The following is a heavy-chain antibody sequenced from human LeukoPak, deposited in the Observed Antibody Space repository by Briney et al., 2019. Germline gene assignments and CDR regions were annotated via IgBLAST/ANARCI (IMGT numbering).Heavy chain of an antibody. CDR3: ARGGARGIAARPSAFDI. CDR1: GFTFSSYA. Sequence: GGSLRLSCAASGFTFSSYAMHWVRQAPGKGLEWVAVISYDGSNKYYADSVKGRFTISRDNSKNTLYLQMNSLRAEDTAVYYCARGGARGIAARPSAFDIWGQGTMVTVSS. CDR2: ISYDGSNK. D-gene: IGHD6-6*01. J-gene: IGHJ3*02. V-gene: IGHV3-30-3*01.